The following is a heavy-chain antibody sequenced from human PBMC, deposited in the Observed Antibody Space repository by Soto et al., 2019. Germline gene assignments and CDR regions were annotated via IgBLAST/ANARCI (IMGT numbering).Heavy chain of an antibody. D-gene: IGHD6-13*01. CDR1: GFTFSSYA. CDR2: ISYDGSNK. CDR3: ASLMAPIAAADNFDY. V-gene: IGHV3-30-3*01. J-gene: IGHJ4*02. Sequence: SLRLSCAASGFTFSSYAMHWVRQAPGKGLEWVAVISYDGSNKYYADSVKGRFTISRDNSKNTLYLQMNSLRAEDTAVYYCASLMAPIAAADNFDYWGQGTLVTVSS.